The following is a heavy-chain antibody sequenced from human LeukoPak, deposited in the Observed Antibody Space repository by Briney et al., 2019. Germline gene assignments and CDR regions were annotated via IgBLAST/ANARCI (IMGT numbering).Heavy chain of an antibody. V-gene: IGHV3-33*01. CDR3: ARGPRLLWFGEGFDY. J-gene: IGHJ4*02. CDR1: GFTFSSYG. D-gene: IGHD3-10*01. CDR2: IWYDGSNK. Sequence: GGSLRLSCAASGFTFSSYGMHWVRQAPGKGLEWVAVIWYDGSNKYYADSVKGRFTISRDNSKNTLYLQMNSLRAEDTAVYYCARGPRLLWFGEGFDYWGQGTLVTVSS.